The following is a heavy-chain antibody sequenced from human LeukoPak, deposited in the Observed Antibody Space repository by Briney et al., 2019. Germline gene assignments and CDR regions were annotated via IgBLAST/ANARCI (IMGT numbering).Heavy chain of an antibody. CDR3: ARDHDSSGYYYMD. CDR1: GFTFSGSG. J-gene: IGHJ4*02. Sequence: GGSLRLSCAASGFTFSGSGMHWVRQAPGKGLEWAAFIRYHGSDKYYADSVKGRFTISRDNAKNSLYLQMHSLRAEDTAVYYCARDHDSSGYYYMDWGQGTLVTVSA. CDR2: IRYHGSDK. D-gene: IGHD3-22*01. V-gene: IGHV3-30*02.